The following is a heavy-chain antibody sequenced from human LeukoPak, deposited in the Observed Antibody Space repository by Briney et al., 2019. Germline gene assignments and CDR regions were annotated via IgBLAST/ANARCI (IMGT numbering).Heavy chain of an antibody. V-gene: IGHV1-2*02. D-gene: IGHD3-22*01. CDR2: INPNSGGT. CDR1: GYTFTDYY. Sequence: AASVKVSCKASGYTFTDYYIHWVRQAPGQGLEWMGWINPNSGGTNYAQKFQGRVTMTRDTSISTAYMELSRLTSDDTAVYYCARNYDRRANRWFDPWGQGTPVTVSS. CDR3: ARNYDRRANRWFDP. J-gene: IGHJ5*02.